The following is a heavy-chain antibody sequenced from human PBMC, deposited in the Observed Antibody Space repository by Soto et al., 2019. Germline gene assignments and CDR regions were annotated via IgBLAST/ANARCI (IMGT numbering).Heavy chain of an antibody. Sequence: QVQLVQSGAEVKKPGSSEKVSCKASGGTFNSYGFNWVRQDPGHGREWLGGIIPALGRPNYAQKFKGRVTITADDSTRTAYMELISLRYDATAIYYCAICATPYCGGVLYFDFWGQGTVVTVSS. V-gene: IGHV1-69*01. CDR3: AICATPYCGGVLYFDF. CDR2: IIPALGRP. CDR1: GGTFNSYG. J-gene: IGHJ4*02. D-gene: IGHD2-21*01.